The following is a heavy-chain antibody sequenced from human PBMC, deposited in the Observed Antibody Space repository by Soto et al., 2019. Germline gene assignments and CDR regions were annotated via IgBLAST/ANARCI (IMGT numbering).Heavy chain of an antibody. J-gene: IGHJ4*02. Sequence: SDTLSLTCAVSGGSISSGGYSWSWIRQPPGKGLEWIGYIYHSGSTYYNPSLKSRVTISVDRSKNQFSLKLSSVTAADTAVYYCARVSTVTHFDYWGQGTLVTVSS. V-gene: IGHV4-30-2*01. CDR3: ARVSTVTHFDY. CDR2: IYHSGST. D-gene: IGHD4-17*01. CDR1: GGSISSGGYS.